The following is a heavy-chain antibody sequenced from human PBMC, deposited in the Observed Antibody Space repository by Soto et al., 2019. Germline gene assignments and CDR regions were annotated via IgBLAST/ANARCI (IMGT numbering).Heavy chain of an antibody. V-gene: IGHV4-31*03. J-gene: IGHJ4*02. CDR3: ARVRSSFTFGGVNMVYFDY. CDR1: GGSISSGGYY. CDR2: IYYSGST. D-gene: IGHD3-16*01. Sequence: SETLSLTCTVSGGSISSGGYYWSWIRQHPGKGLEWIGYIYYSGSTYYNPSLKSRVTISVDTSKNQFSLKLSSVTAADTAVYYCARVRSSFTFGGVNMVYFDYWGQGTLVTVSS.